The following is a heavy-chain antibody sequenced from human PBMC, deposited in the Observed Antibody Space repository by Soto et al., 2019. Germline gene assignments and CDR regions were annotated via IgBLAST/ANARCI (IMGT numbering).Heavy chain of an antibody. V-gene: IGHV3-33*01. CDR2: IWYDGSKT. CDR3: ARDLGSTNYYFDY. CDR1: EFTFSSYG. D-gene: IGHD5-12*01. J-gene: IGHJ4*02. Sequence: GGSLRLSCAASEFTFSSYGFHWVRQAPGKGLEWVAVIWYDGSKTYYVESVKGRFTISRDNSKNTLYLQLNSLRAEDTAVYRCARDLGSTNYYFDYWGLGTLVTVSS.